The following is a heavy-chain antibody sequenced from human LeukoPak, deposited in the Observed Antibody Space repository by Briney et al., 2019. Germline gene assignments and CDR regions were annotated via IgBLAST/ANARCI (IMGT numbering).Heavy chain of an antibody. CDR1: GYTFTNYY. J-gene: IGHJ5*02. CDR2: INPGGANT. D-gene: IGHD1-26*01. CDR3: ARDNSVGDNAWWFDP. V-gene: IGHV1-46*01. Sequence: ASVKVSCKASGYTFTNYYIHWVRQAPGQGLEWMGLINPGGANTNYAQNFQGRVTMTRDMSTSTDYMELSSLRSEDTAIYYCARDNSVGDNAWWFDPWGQGTLVTVSS.